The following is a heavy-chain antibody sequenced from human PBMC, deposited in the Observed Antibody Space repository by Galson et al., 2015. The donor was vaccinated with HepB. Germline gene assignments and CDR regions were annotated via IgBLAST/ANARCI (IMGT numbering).Heavy chain of an antibody. CDR3: AKDLAVAGTEDFDY. J-gene: IGHJ4*02. D-gene: IGHD6-19*01. V-gene: IGHV3-30*02. CDR2: IRYDGSNK. CDR1: GFTFSSYG. Sequence: SLRLSCAASGFTFSSYGMHWVRQAPGKGLEWVAFIRYDGSNKYYADSVKGRFTISRDNSKNTLYLQMNSLRAEDTAVYYCAKDLAVAGTEDFDYWGQGTLVTVSS.